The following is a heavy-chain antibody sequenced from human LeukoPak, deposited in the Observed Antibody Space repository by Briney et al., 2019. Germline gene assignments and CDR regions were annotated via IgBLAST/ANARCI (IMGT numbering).Heavy chain of an antibody. V-gene: IGHV3-21*01. CDR1: GFSLTSSA. J-gene: IGHJ4*02. Sequence: GGSLRLSCAASGFSLTSSAMNWVRQAPGKGLEWVSSINSVSSHIYYANSVRGRFTISRDNAKNSLYLQMSSLTAEDTAVYYCTRDPTYYLRYGYFDFWGQGVLVTVSS. D-gene: IGHD2/OR15-2a*01. CDR2: INSVSSHI. CDR3: TRDPTYYLRYGYFDF.